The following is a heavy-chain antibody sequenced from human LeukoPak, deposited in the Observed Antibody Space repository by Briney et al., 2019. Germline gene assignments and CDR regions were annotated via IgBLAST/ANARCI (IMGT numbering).Heavy chain of an antibody. D-gene: IGHD6-13*01. J-gene: IGHJ4*02. CDR1: GFTFSSYW. CDR3: ARVLSVGWWGSSSSYPDY. V-gene: IGHV3-7*05. Sequence: GGSLRLSCAASGFTFSSYWMSWVRQAPEKGLEWVANIKQDGSEKYYMDSVKGRFTISRDNAKNSLYVQMNSVRGGDGAVYYCARVLSVGWWGSSSSYPDYWGQGTLVTVSS. CDR2: IKQDGSEK.